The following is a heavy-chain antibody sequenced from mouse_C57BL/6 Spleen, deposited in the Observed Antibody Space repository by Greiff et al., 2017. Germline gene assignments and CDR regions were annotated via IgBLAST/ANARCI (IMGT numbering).Heavy chain of an antibody. CDR1: GFNIKNTY. CDR2: IDPANGNT. D-gene: IGHD2-3*01. J-gene: IGHJ3*01. CDR3: APYCGYYGGFFAY. V-gene: IGHV14-3*01. Sequence: DVQLQESVAELVRPGASVKLSCTASGFNIKNTYMHWVKQRPEQGLEWIGRIDPANGNTKYAPKFQGKATLTADTSSNTAYLQLSSLTSEDTAIYYCAPYCGYYGGFFAYWGQGTLVTVSA.